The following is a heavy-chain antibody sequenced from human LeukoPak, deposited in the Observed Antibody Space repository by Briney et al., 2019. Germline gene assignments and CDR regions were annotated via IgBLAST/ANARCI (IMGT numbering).Heavy chain of an antibody. CDR3: ARAFQRLGELSLPDY. V-gene: IGHV7-4-1*02. J-gene: IGHJ4*02. CDR1: GYTFTNYA. Sequence: ASVKVSCKTSGYTFTNYAMNWVRQAFGQGLEWMGWIHPNTGNPTYAQGFTGRFVFSLDTSVSTTYLQISSLKPEDTAVYYCARAFQRLGELSLPDYWGQGTLVTVSS. CDR2: IHPNTGNP. D-gene: IGHD3-16*02.